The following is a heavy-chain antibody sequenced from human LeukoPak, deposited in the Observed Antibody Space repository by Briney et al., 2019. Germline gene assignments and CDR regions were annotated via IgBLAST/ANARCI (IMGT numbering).Heavy chain of an antibody. CDR1: GGTLSSYA. V-gene: IGHV1-69*10. Sequence: ASVNVSCKASGGTLSSYAISWVRQAAGQGLEWMGGIITTIGKANYAQKVQDRVTITADKSTSTAYMELSSLGSEDAAVYYCARAGAACEYYYYYMGVWGNGTTVTVS. CDR2: IITTIGKA. CDR3: ARAGAACEYYYYYMGV. D-gene: IGHD6-13*01. J-gene: IGHJ6*03.